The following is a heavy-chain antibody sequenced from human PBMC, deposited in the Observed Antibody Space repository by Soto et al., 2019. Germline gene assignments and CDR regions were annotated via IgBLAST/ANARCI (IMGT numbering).Heavy chain of an antibody. J-gene: IGHJ4*02. D-gene: IGHD2-8*02. CDR2: IYYSGST. CDR1: GGSISSGGYY. CDR3: ATGSISPLVFDY. Sequence: QVQLQESGPGLVKPPQTLSLTCTVSGGSISSGGYYWSWIRQHPGKGLEWIGYIYYSGSTYYNPSLKSRVTISVDTSKNQFSLKLSSVTAADTAVYYCATGSISPLVFDYWGQGTLVTVSS. V-gene: IGHV4-31*03.